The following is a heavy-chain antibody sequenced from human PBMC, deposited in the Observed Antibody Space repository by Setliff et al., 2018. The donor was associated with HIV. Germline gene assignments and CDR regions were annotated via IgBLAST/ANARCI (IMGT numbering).Heavy chain of an antibody. V-gene: IGHV4-39*01. CDR1: GDSIRNSRDY. CDR3: AKTIGRYFDIFDN. Sequence: SETLSLTCSVSGDSIRNSRDYWGWIRQPPGKGLEWIGNIYYSGTTYYNPSLKSRVTTSVDTPKNQFSLKLNSVTAADTAVYYCAKTIGRYFDIFDNWGQGTLVTVSS. CDR2: IYYSGTT. J-gene: IGHJ4*02. D-gene: IGHD3-9*01.